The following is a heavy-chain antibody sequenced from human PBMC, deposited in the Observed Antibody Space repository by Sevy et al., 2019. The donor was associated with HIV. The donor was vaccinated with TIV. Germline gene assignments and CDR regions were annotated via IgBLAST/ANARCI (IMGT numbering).Heavy chain of an antibody. CDR2: IYPGDSDI. CDR3: ARRGNSGGYYFDY. CDR1: GYSFSTYW. D-gene: IGHD6-19*01. J-gene: IGHJ4*02. V-gene: IGHV5-51*01. Sequence: GESLKISCKGSGYSFSTYWIGWVRQMPGKGLEWMGIIYPGDSDIRYSPSFQGQVTISVDNSITTAYLQWNSLKASDTAMYYCARRGNSGGYYFDYWGQGTLVTVSS.